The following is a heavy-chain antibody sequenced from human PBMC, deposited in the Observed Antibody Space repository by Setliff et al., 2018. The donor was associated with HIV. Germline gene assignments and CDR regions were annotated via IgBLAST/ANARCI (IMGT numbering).Heavy chain of an antibody. J-gene: IGHJ6*03. CDR3: ARTRSGGSSVYYYYYMDV. CDR2: MNPGSGNT. Sequence: VTVSCKASGYTSTSYDINWVRQATGQGLEWMGWMNPGSGNTGSAQNFQGRLTITWNTSISTAYMELGSLGFDDTAVYFCARTRSGGSSVYYYYYMDVWGQGTAVTVSS. V-gene: IGHV1-8*01. D-gene: IGHD2-15*01. CDR1: GYTSTSYD.